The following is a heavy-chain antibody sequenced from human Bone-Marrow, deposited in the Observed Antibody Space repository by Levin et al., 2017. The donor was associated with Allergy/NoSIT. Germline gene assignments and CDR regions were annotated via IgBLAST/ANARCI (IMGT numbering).Heavy chain of an antibody. D-gene: IGHD2-21*02. J-gene: IGHJ4*01. V-gene: IGHV3-23*01. CDR2: ITGSAATV. CDR1: GFTFTSYA. Sequence: GGSLRLSCAASGFTFTSYAMAWVRQAPGKGLQWVASITGSAATVYYADSVKGRFTISKDNPKNALVLQMNNLRPEDTADYYCTKDRRVTVTADFDSWGHGTRVTVSS. CDR3: TKDRRVTVTADFDS.